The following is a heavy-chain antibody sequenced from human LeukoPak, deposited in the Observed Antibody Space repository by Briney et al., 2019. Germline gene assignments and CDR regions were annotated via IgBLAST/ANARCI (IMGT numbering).Heavy chain of an antibody. CDR3: AKDAVLLWFGEFDY. Sequence: GGSLRLSCAASGFTFSSYAMHWVRQAPGKGLEWVAVISYDGSNKYYADSVKGRFTISRDNSKNTLYLQMSSLRAEDTAVYYCAKDAVLLWFGEFDYWGQGTLVTVSS. CDR2: ISYDGSNK. V-gene: IGHV3-30-3*01. CDR1: GFTFSSYA. J-gene: IGHJ4*02. D-gene: IGHD3-10*01.